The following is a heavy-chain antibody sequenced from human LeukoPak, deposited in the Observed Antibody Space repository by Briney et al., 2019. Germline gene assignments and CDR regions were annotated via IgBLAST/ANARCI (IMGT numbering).Heavy chain of an antibody. CDR3: ARDLSILYYYDSSFIPYFDL. CDR2: ISSSSSYI. Sequence: PGGSLRLSCAASGFTFSSYSMDWVRQAPGKGLEWVSSISSSSSYIYYADSVKGRFTISRDSAKNSLYLQMNSLRAEDTAVYYCARDLSILYYYDSSFIPYFDLWGRGTLVTVSS. J-gene: IGHJ2*01. V-gene: IGHV3-21*01. D-gene: IGHD3-22*01. CDR1: GFTFSSYS.